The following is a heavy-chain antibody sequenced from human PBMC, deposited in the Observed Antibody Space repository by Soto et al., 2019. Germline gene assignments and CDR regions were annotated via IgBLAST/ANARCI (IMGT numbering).Heavy chain of an antibody. CDR1: GYSFHNFG. J-gene: IGHJ4*02. Sequence: ASVKVSCRASGYSFHNFGIIWVRQAPGQGLEWMGWISGQIAKTNYAQKFQGKVTMTTDTSTSTAYMELNTLTYDDTAMYYCARGPPSGSFSLTPRYWGQGTLVTVSS. V-gene: IGHV1-18*04. D-gene: IGHD1-26*01. CDR2: ISGQIAKT. CDR3: ARGPPSGSFSLTPRY.